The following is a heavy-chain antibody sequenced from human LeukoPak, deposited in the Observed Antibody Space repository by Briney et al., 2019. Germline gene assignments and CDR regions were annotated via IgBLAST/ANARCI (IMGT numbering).Heavy chain of an antibody. Sequence: SEPLSLTCTVSRGSIRNYYWSWIRQSPGKGLEWIGYIYYSGSTNYNPSLKSRVSISVDTSKNQFSLKLTSVTPADTAVYYCARETVIASSYDYWGQGILVTVSS. CDR2: IYYSGST. D-gene: IGHD4-17*01. CDR3: ARETVIASSYDY. V-gene: IGHV4-59*01. CDR1: RGSIRNYY. J-gene: IGHJ4*02.